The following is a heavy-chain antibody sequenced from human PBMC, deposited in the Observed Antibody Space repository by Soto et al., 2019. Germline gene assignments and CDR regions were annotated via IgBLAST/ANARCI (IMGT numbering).Heavy chain of an antibody. CDR1: GYSFTSYW. D-gene: IGHD3-22*01. Sequence: PGESLKISCKGSGYSFTSYWIGWVRQMPGKGLEWMGIIYPGDSDTRYSPSFQGQVTISADKSISTAYLQWSSLKASDTAMYYCARRVTMIVGGPYYFDYWGQGTLVTVSS. V-gene: IGHV5-51*01. CDR3: ARRVTMIVGGPYYFDY. J-gene: IGHJ4*02. CDR2: IYPGDSDT.